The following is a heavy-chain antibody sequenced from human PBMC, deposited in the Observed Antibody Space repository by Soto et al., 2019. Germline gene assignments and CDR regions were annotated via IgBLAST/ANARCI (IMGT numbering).Heavy chain of an antibody. J-gene: IGHJ6*02. CDR2: IFSNDEK. D-gene: IGHD2-15*01. Sequence: SGPTLVNPTGPLTLTCTVSGFSLSNARMGVSWIRQPPGKALEWLARIFSNDEKSYSTSLKSRLTISKDTSKSQVVLTMTNMDPVDTATYYCARKAGWPDYYYYGMDVWGQGTTVTVSS. CDR1: GFSLSNARMG. CDR3: ARKAGWPDYYYYGMDV. V-gene: IGHV2-26*01.